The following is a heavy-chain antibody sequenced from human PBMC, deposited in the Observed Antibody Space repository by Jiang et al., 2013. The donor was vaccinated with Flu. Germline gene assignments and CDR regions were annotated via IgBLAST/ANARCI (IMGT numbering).Heavy chain of an antibody. Sequence: SQTLSLTCAISGDSVSSNSAAWNWIRQSPSRGLEWLGRTYYRSKWYNDYAVSVKSRITINPDTSKNQFSLQLNSVTPEDTAVYYCARGGYSSGWYGPYYYYGMDVWGQGTTVTVSS. V-gene: IGHV6-1*01. CDR1: GDSVSSNSAA. CDR3: ARGGYSSGWYGPYYYYGMDV. J-gene: IGHJ6*02. D-gene: IGHD6-19*01. CDR2: TYYRSKWYN.